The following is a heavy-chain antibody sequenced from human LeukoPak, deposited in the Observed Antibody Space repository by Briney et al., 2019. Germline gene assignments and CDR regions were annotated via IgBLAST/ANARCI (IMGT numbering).Heavy chain of an antibody. CDR2: INPNSGVT. CDR1: GYTFTGYY. CDR3: ARDVYCSGGSCYPQWFDP. D-gene: IGHD2-15*01. J-gene: IGHJ5*02. Sequence: ASVKVSCKASGYTFTGYYMHWVRQAPGQGLEWMGWINPNSGVTNYAQKFQGRVTMTRDTSISTAYMELSRLRSDDTAVYYCARDVYCSGGSCYPQWFDPWGQGTLVTVSS. V-gene: IGHV1-2*02.